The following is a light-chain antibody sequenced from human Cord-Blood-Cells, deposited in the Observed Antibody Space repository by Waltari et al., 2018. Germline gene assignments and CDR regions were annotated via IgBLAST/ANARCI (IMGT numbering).Light chain of an antibody. CDR1: QSIISY. CDR3: QQSYSTPYT. CDR2: AAS. J-gene: IGKJ2*01. V-gene: IGKV1-39*01. Sequence: DIQMTQSPSSLSASVGDRVTITCRASQSIISYLNWYQQKPGKAPKLLIYAASSLQSGVPSRVSGSGSGTYFTLTISSLQPEDFATYYCQQSYSTPYTFGQGTKLEIK.